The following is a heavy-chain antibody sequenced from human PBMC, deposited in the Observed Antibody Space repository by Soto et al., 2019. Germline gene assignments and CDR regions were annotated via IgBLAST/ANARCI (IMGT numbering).Heavy chain of an antibody. CDR2: IIPIFGTA. CDR1: GGTFSSYA. V-gene: IGHV1-69*01. CDR3: ARTPIRAEGVITPTWFAP. D-gene: IGHD3-3*01. J-gene: IGHJ5*02. Sequence: QVQLVQSGAEVKKPGSSVKVSCKASGGTFSSYAISWVRQAPGQGLEWMGGIIPIFGTANYAQKFQGRVTITADEPTSTANRDLSSRRSEDAAVFSGARTPIRAEGVITPTWFAPWGQGTLVTVSS.